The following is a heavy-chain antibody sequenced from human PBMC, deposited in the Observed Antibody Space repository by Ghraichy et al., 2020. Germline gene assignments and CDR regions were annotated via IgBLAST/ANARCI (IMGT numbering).Heavy chain of an antibody. CDR1: GFTFTSSA. CDR2: IVVGSGNT. V-gene: IGHV1-58*01. Sequence: SVKVSCKASGFTFTSSAVQWVRQARGQRLEWIGWIVVGSGNTNYAQKFQERVTITRDMSTSTAYMELSSLRSEDTAVYYCAGSVGGSGSFPPFDYWGQGTLVTVSS. D-gene: IGHD3-10*01. J-gene: IGHJ4*02. CDR3: AGSVGGSGSFPPFDY.